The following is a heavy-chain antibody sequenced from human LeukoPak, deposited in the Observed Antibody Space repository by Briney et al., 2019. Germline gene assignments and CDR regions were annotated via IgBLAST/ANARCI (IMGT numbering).Heavy chain of an antibody. CDR1: GDIVSSNSAA. CDR3: ARWRSSSSHYYYYGMDV. V-gene: IGHV6-1*01. CDR2: TYYRSKWYN. Sequence: SQTLSLTCAISGDIVSSNSAAWNWIRQSPSRGLEWLGRTYYRSKWYNDYAVSVKSRITINPDTSKNQFSLQLSSVTPEDTAVYYCARWRSSSSHYYYYGMDVWGQGTTVTVSS. D-gene: IGHD6-6*01. J-gene: IGHJ6*02.